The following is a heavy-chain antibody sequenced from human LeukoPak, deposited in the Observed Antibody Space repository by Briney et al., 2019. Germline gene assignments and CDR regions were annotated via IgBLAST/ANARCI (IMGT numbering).Heavy chain of an antibody. CDR1: GFTFSIYS. CDR3: ARDSGIDS. J-gene: IGHJ4*02. V-gene: IGHV3-48*02. Sequence: PGGSLRLSCVASGFTFSIYSMTWVRRAPGKGLEWVSYITGSSSTIYYADSVKGRFTVSRDNAKNSLYLQMNSLRDDDTAVYYCARDSGIDSWGQGTLVTVSS. CDR2: ITGSSSTI. D-gene: IGHD6-25*01.